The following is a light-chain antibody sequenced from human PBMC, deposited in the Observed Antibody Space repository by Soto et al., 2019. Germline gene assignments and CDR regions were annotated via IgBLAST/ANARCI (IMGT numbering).Light chain of an antibody. CDR1: QSISSW. V-gene: IGKV1-5*01. CDR3: QQYGSSPRT. Sequence: DIQMTQSPSTLAASVGDRFTITCRASQSISSWLAWYQQKPGKAPKLLIYDASSLESGVPSRFTGSGSGTDFTLTITTLEPEDFAVYYCQQYGSSPRTFGLGTKVDIK. J-gene: IGKJ1*01. CDR2: DAS.